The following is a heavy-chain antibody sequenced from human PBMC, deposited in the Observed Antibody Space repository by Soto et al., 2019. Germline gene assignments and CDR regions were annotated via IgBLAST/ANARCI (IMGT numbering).Heavy chain of an antibody. Sequence: GGSLRLSCAASGFTFSSCAMSWVRQAPGKGLEWVSGISGSGGGTYYADSVKGRFTIPRDNSKNTLYLQMNSLRAEDTAVYYCAKGGYIYGLDPWGQGTLVTVSS. V-gene: IGHV3-23*01. J-gene: IGHJ5*02. D-gene: IGHD5-18*01. CDR3: AKGGYIYGLDP. CDR2: ISGSGGGT. CDR1: GFTFSSCA.